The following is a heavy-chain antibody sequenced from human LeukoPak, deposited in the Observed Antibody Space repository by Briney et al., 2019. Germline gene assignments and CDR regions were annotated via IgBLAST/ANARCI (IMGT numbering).Heavy chain of an antibody. D-gene: IGHD3-16*01. Sequence: GGSLRLSCAASGFTFSSYSMSWVRQAPGKGLEWVSSISSSSSYIYYADSVKGRFTISRDNAKNSLYLQMNSLRVEDTAVYYCARGGRDFDYWGQGTLVTVSS. CDR3: ARGGRDFDY. V-gene: IGHV3-21*01. CDR1: GFTFSSYS. CDR2: ISSSSSYI. J-gene: IGHJ4*02.